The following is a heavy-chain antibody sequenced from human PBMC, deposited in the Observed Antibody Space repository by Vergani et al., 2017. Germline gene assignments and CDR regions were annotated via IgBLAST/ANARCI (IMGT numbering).Heavy chain of an antibody. V-gene: IGHV4-61*02. J-gene: IGHJ5*02. CDR3: TRGEGSWSNNWFDP. Sequence: QVQLQESGPGLVKPSQTLSLTCTVSGGSISSGSYYWSWIRQPAGKGLEWIGRIYTSGSTNYNPSLKSRVTISVDTSKNQFSLKLSSVTAADTAVYYCTRGEGSWSNNWFDPWSQGTLVTVSS. CDR2: IYTSGST. CDR1: GGSISSGSYY. D-gene: IGHD3-10*01.